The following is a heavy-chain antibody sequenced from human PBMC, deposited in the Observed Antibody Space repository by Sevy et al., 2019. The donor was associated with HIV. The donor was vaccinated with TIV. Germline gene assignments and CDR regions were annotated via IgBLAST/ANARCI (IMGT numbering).Heavy chain of an antibody. D-gene: IGHD5-18*01. CDR2: ISGSGNSA. CDR3: AKGGRSYGDSYFDH. CDR1: GFTFSISA. Sequence: GGSLRLSCAASGFTFSISAMTWVHQAPGKGLEWVSVISGSGNSAYYADSVKGRFTNSRDNSKNTLSLQMNSLRAEDTSVYYCAKGGRSYGDSYFDHWGQGTLFTVSS. J-gene: IGHJ4*02. V-gene: IGHV3-23*01.